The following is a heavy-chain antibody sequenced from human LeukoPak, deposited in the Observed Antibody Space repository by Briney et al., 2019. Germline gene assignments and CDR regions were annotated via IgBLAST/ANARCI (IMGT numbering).Heavy chain of an antibody. CDR1: GFTLSNYA. J-gene: IGHJ4*02. D-gene: IGHD5-12*01. CDR2: IAVTGGT. Sequence: PGGSLRLSCTASGFTLSNYAMSWVRQGPGKGLEWVSAIAVTGGTYHADSVKGRFTISRDNSKNTLYLQMNSLRAEDTAVYYCAKEGYSGYVDYWGQGTLVTVSS. V-gene: IGHV3-23*01. CDR3: AKEGYSGYVDY.